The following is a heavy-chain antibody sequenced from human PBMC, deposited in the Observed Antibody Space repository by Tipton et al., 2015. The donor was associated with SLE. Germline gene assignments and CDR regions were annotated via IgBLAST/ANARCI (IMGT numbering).Heavy chain of an antibody. J-gene: IGHJ4*02. Sequence: TLSLTCTVSGGSISSGGYYWSWIRQHPGKGLEWIGYIYYSGNTYYNPSLKSRVTISVDTSKNQFSLKLSSVTAADTAVYYCARVDTPMDFDYWGQGTLVTVSS. CDR3: ARVDTPMDFDY. CDR1: GGSISSGGYY. V-gene: IGHV4-31*03. CDR2: IYYSGNT. D-gene: IGHD5-18*01.